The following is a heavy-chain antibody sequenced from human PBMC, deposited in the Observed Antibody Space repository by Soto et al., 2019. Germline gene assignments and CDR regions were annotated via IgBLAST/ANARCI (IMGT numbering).Heavy chain of an antibody. V-gene: IGHV3-33*01. CDR3: ARDFYAASVAGTEYGFDY. CDR2: IWFVGSNK. Sequence: QVQLVESGGGVVQPGRSLRLSCAASGFTFSSYGMHWVRQAPGRRVEWVAVIWFVGSNKYYADSVKGRFTISRDNSTKTLYLQMNSLRAENTAVYYCARDFYAASVAGTEYGFDYWGQGTLVTVSS. CDR1: GFTFSSYG. J-gene: IGHJ4*02. D-gene: IGHD6-19*01.